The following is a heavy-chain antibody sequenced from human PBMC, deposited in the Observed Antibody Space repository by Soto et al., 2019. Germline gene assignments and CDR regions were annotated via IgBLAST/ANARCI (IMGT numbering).Heavy chain of an antibody. D-gene: IGHD5-12*01. CDR2: ITSSSSYI. CDR1: GFTFTNYN. Sequence: EVQLVESGGGLVKPGGSLRLSCAASGFTFTNYNMNWVRQAPGKGLEWVSCITSSSSYIYYADSVRGRFTISRDNAKNSLSLQMDSLRAEDTAVYYCARLRGYSGGDAFDIWGQGTMVTVSS. CDR3: ARLRGYSGGDAFDI. J-gene: IGHJ3*02. V-gene: IGHV3-21*01.